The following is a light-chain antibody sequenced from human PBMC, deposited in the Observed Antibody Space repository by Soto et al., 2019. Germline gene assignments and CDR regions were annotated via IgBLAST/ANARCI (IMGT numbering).Light chain of an antibody. J-gene: IGKJ1*01. V-gene: IGKV1-5*03. CDR1: PSIRSW. CDR3: QQYKSYPWT. Sequence: DIQMTQSPSTLSASVGDRVTITCRASPSIRSWLAWYQQKPGKAPNLLNYQASNLKSRVPSRFSGSGSGTEYTLTISSLQPDDFATYYCQQYKSYPWTFGQGTKVEIK. CDR2: QAS.